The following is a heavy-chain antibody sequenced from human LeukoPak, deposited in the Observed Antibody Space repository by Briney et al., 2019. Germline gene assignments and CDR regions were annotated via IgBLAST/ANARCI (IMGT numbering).Heavy chain of an antibody. Sequence: ASVKVSCKASGYAFTNYDINWVRQATGQGLEWMGWMNPNNGNTGYAQKFQGRVTMTRDTSISTAYMELSSLRSEDTAVYYCARDFGGNSGWFDPWGQGTLVTVSS. CDR3: ARDFGGNSGWFDP. CDR2: MNPNNGNT. CDR1: GYAFTNYD. J-gene: IGHJ5*02. D-gene: IGHD4-23*01. V-gene: IGHV1-8*01.